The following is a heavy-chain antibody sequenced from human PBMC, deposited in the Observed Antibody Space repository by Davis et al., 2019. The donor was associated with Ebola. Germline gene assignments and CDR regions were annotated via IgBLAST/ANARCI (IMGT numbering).Heavy chain of an antibody. CDR3: ARGPIPIFGGFWSMDV. CDR2: INPNSGNT. Sequence: ASVKVSCKASGYTFTGYYMHWVRQAPGQGLEWMGWINPNSGNTGYAQKFQGRVTMTRNTSISTAYMELSSLRSEDTAVYYCARGPIPIFGGFWSMDVWGQGTTVTVSS. J-gene: IGHJ6*02. D-gene: IGHD3-3*01. CDR1: GYTFTGYY. V-gene: IGHV1-8*02.